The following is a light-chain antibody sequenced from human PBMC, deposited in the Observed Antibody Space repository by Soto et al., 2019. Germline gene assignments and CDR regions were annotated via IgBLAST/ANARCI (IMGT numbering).Light chain of an antibody. CDR3: VLYMGTGISV. V-gene: IGLV8-61*01. CDR2: STN. CDR1: SGSVSTSYY. Sequence: QAVVTQEPSFSVSPGRTVTLTCGLSSGSVSTSYYPTWYQLTPGQAPRTLIYSTNTRCSGVPNRVSGSILENKAPLTITGAQADDESDYYCVLYMGTGISVFGGGTQRAVL. J-gene: IGLJ3*02.